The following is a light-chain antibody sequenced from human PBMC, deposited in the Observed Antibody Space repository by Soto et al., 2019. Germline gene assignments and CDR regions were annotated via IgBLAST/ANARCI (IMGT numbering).Light chain of an antibody. J-gene: IGLJ1*01. CDR2: SNY. CDR3: AAWDDILNGYV. V-gene: IGLV1-44*01. CDR1: SSNIESNT. Sequence: VLAQPPSASGTPGQRVTISYSGSSSNIESNTVTWYQQLPGTAPKLVIYSNYDRPSGVPDRFSGSTSGTSASLVIRGLQSEDEADHYCAAWDDILNGYVFGGGTKVTVL.